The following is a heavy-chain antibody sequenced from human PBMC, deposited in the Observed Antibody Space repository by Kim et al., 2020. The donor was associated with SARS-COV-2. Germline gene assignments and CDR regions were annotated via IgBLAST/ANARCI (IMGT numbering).Heavy chain of an antibody. V-gene: IGHV1-69*06. CDR3: ARDQYYDILTGYTYYYYYGMDV. D-gene: IGHD3-9*01. CDR1: GGTFSSYA. J-gene: IGHJ6*02. CDR2: IIPIFGTA. Sequence: SVKVSCKASGGTFSSYAISWVRQAPGQGLEWMGGIIPIFGTANYAQKFQGRVTITADKSTSTAYMELSSLRSEDTAVYYCARDQYYDILTGYTYYYYYGMDVWGQGTTVTVSS.